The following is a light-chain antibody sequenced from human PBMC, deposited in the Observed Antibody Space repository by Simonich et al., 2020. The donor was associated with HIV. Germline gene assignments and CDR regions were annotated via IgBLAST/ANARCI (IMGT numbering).Light chain of an antibody. CDR1: SSDVGSYNF. CDR2: EGS. Sequence: QSALTQPASVSGSPGQSITISCTGTSSDVGSYNFVSWYQQHPGKAPKLMIYEGSKWPSGVSNRFSGSKSSNTASLTISGLQAEDEADYYCCSYAGSRTWVFGGGTKLTVL. V-gene: IGLV2-23*01. CDR3: CSYAGSRTWV. J-gene: IGLJ3*02.